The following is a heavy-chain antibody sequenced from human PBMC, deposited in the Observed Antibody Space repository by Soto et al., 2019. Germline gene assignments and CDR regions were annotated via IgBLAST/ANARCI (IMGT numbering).Heavy chain of an antibody. CDR2: ISGSGGST. Sequence: GGSLRLSCAASGFPFSSYAMSWVRQAPGKGLEWVSAISGSGGSTYYADSVKGRFTISRDNSKNTLYLQMNSLRAEDTAVYYCAKDRSAYGDRYYFDYWGQGTLVTVSS. D-gene: IGHD4-17*01. J-gene: IGHJ4*02. V-gene: IGHV3-23*01. CDR3: AKDRSAYGDRYYFDY. CDR1: GFPFSSYA.